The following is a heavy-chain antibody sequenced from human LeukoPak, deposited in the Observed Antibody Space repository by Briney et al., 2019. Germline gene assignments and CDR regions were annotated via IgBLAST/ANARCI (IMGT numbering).Heavy chain of an antibody. V-gene: IGHV1-18*01. CDR1: GYTFTSYG. Sequence: ASVKVSCKASGYTFTSYGISWVRQAPGQGLEWMGWISAYNGNTNYAQKLQGRVTMTTDTSTSTAYMELRSLRSDDTAVYYCAKVKQQFGNDWYFDLWGRGTLVTVSS. D-gene: IGHD6-13*01. CDR2: ISAYNGNT. J-gene: IGHJ2*01. CDR3: AKVKQQFGNDWYFDL.